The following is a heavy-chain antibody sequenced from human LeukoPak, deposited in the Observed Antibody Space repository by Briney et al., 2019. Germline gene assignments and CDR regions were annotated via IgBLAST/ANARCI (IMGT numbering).Heavy chain of an antibody. V-gene: IGHV3-74*01. CDR3: ASGVYGDIVVVPAARRDYHMDV. J-gene: IGHJ6*03. Sequence: GGSLRLSCAASGFTFSSYWMHWVRQAPGKGLVWVSRLNGDGSSTSYADSVRGRFTISRDNAKNTLYLQMSSLRAEDTAVYYCASGVYGDIVVVPAARRDYHMDVWGKGTTVIVSS. D-gene: IGHD2-2*01. CDR2: LNGDGSST. CDR1: GFTFSSYW.